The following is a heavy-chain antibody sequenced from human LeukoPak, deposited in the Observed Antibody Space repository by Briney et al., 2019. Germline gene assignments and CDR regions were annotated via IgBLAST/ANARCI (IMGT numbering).Heavy chain of an antibody. D-gene: IGHD1-26*01. CDR3: ARWELLHNWFDP. CDR1: GGSISSGGYY. CDR2: IYYSGST. V-gene: IGHV4-31*03. J-gene: IGHJ5*02. Sequence: SETLSLTCIVSGGSISSGGYYWSWIRQHPGKGLEWIGYIYYSGSTYYNPSLKSRVTISVDTSKNQFSLKLSSVTAADTAVYYCARWELLHNWFDPWGQGTLVTVSS.